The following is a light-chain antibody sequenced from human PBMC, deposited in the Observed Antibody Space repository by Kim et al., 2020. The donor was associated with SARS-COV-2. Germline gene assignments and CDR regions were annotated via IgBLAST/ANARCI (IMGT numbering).Light chain of an antibody. V-gene: IGKV1-5*03. J-gene: IGKJ2*02. Sequence: ASVGDRVTITCRASQSISSWLAWYQQKPGKAHKLLIYKASSLESGVPSRFSGSGSGTEFTLTISSLQPDDFATYYCQQYNSYPWTFGQGTKLEI. CDR1: QSISSW. CDR3: QQYNSYPWT. CDR2: KAS.